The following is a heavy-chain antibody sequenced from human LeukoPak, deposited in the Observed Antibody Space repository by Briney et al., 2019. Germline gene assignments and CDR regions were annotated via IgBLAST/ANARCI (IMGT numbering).Heavy chain of an antibody. V-gene: IGHV4-59*12. Sequence: SETLSPTCTVSGGSISNYYWSWIRQPPGKGLEWIGYISYSGSTNYNPSLKSRVTISVDTSKNQFSLKLSSVTAADTAVYYCAREWNGFDIWGQGTMVTVSS. CDR1: GGSISNYY. D-gene: IGHD1-1*01. J-gene: IGHJ3*02. CDR2: ISYSGST. CDR3: AREWNGFDI.